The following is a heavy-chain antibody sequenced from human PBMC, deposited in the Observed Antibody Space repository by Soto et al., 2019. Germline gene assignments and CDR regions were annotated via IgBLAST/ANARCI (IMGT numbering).Heavy chain of an antibody. Sequence: QVQLVESGGGVVQPGRSLRLSCAASGFTFSSYGMHWVRQAPGKGLEWVAVISYDGSNKYYADSVKGRFTISRDNSKNTLYLQMNSLRAEDTAVYYCAKVYGDYWYFDLWGRGTLVTVSS. D-gene: IGHD4-17*01. J-gene: IGHJ2*01. V-gene: IGHV3-30*18. CDR3: AKVYGDYWYFDL. CDR1: GFTFSSYG. CDR2: ISYDGSNK.